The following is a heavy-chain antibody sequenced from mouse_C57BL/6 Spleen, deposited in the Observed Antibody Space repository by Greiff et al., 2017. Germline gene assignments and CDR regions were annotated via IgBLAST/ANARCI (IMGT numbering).Heavy chain of an antibody. J-gene: IGHJ4*01. CDR2: IDPSDGYT. Sequence: QVQLQQPGAELVKPGASVKLSCKASGYTFTSYWMQWVKQRPGQGLEWIGEIDPSDGYTNYNQKFKGKATLTVDTSSSTAYMQLSSLTSEDSAVYYGARWGRITTLVGAMDYWGQGTSVTVSS. D-gene: IGHD1-1*01. CDR1: GYTFTSYW. CDR3: ARWGRITTLVGAMDY. V-gene: IGHV1-50*01.